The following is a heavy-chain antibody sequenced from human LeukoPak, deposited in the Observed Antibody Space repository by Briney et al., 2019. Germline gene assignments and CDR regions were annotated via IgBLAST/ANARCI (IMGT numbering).Heavy chain of an antibody. V-gene: IGHV3-30*18. J-gene: IGHJ6*02. CDR3: AKDLADIVVVVAATGGDYYYYGMDV. Sequence: GGSLRLSCAASGFTFSSYGMHWVRQAPGKGLEWVAVISYDGSNKYYADSVKGRFTISRDNSKNTLYLQMNSLRAEDTAVYYCAKDLADIVVVVAATGGDYYYYGMDVWGQGTTVTVSS. CDR1: GFTFSSYG. CDR2: ISYDGSNK. D-gene: IGHD2-15*01.